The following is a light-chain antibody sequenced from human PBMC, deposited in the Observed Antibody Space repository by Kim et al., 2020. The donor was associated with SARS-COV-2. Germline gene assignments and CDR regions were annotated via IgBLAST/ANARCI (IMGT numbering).Light chain of an antibody. CDR3: GTWDTSLSAWV. CDR2: AND. J-gene: IGLJ3*02. V-gene: IGLV1-51*01. CDR1: TSNFRNNY. Sequence: QSVLTQPPSVSAAPGQKVTISCSGSTSNFRNNYVSWYQQLPGTAPKLLIYANDNRPSGIPDRFSGSKSGTSATLGISGLQTGDEADYYCGTWDTSLSAWVFGGGTQLTVL.